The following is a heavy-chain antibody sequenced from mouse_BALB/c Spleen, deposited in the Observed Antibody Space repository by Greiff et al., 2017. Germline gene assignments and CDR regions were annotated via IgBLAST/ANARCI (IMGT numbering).Heavy chain of an antibody. J-gene: IGHJ2*01. CDR2: ISYSGST. D-gene: IGHD2-1*01. CDR3: ARLRGNSFPLDY. V-gene: IGHV3-8*02. CDR1: GDSITSGY. Sequence: EVKLQESGPSLVKPSQTLSLTCSVTGDSITSGYWNWIRKFPGNKLEYMGYISYSGSTYYNPSLKSRISITRDTSKNQYYLQLNSVTTEDTATYYCARLRGNSFPLDYWGQGTTLTVSS.